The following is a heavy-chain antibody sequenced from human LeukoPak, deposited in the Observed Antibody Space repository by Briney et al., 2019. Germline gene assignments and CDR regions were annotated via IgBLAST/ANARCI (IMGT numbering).Heavy chain of an antibody. CDR3: ARIVQGAFAV. CDR1: GFTFSTHW. V-gene: IGHV3-74*03. J-gene: IGHJ3*01. D-gene: IGHD2-15*01. Sequence: GGSLRLSCAASGFTFSTHWMVWVRRAPGKGLLWVSRIDPDGSSTTYADSVTGRFTNSRDNARNTLFPQMNSLRAEDTAVYYCARIVQGAFAVWGLGTMVTVSS. CDR2: IDPDGSST.